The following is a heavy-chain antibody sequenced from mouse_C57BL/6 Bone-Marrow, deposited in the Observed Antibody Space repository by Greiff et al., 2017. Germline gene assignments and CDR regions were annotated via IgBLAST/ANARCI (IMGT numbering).Heavy chain of an antibody. CDR2: IHPNSGST. CDR1: GYTFTSYW. Sequence: QVQLQQPGAELVKPGASVKLSCKASGYTFTSYWMHWVKQRPGQGLEWIGMIHPNSGSTNYNEKFKSKATLTVDKSSSTAYMQLSSLTSEDSAVYYCAIYNDYGAWFAYWGQGTLVTVSA. J-gene: IGHJ3*01. CDR3: AIYNDYGAWFAY. V-gene: IGHV1-64*01. D-gene: IGHD2-4*01.